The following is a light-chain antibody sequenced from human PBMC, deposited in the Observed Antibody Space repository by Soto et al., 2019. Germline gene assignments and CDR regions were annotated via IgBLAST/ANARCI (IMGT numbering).Light chain of an antibody. CDR1: QTISGY. V-gene: IGKV1-39*01. J-gene: IGKJ2*01. CDR2: TTA. Sequence: DIQMTQSPSSLSASVGDRVTITCRTSQTISGYLNWYQQKPGNAPKLLIYTTATLQSGVSSRFTGSGSETDFTLTIRSLQPEDFATYFCQQNYNNPYTFGQGTKMEI. CDR3: QQNYNNPYT.